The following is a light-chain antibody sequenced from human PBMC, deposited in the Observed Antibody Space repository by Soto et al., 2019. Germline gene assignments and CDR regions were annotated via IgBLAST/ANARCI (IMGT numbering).Light chain of an antibody. V-gene: IGLV2-14*03. CDR1: SSDITYYNY. CDR2: DVT. CDR3: SSFTTSTAFVV. Sequence: QSALTQPASVSGSPGQSITISCTGTSSDITYYNYVSWYQQHPGKAPKLMIYDVTNRPSGVSNRFSGSKSGNTASLTISGLQAEDEAYYYCSSFTTSTAFVVFGGGTKLTVL. J-gene: IGLJ2*01.